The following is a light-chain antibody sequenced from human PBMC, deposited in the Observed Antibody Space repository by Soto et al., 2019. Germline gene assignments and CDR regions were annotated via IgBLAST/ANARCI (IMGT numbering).Light chain of an antibody. J-gene: IGLJ1*01. CDR1: SSDVGGYNY. Sequence: QSVLTQPACVSLSPGQSITISCTGTSSDVGGYNYVSWYQQHPGKAPKLMIYEVSNRPSGVSNRFSGSKSGNTASLTISGLQAEDEADYYCSSYTSSSTLAFGTGTKVTVL. V-gene: IGLV2-14*01. CDR3: SSYTSSSTLA. CDR2: EVS.